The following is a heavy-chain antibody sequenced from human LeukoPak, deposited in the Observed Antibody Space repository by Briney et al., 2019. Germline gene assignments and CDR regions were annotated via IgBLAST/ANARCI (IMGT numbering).Heavy chain of an antibody. D-gene: IGHD6-13*01. J-gene: IGHJ4*02. Sequence: GGSLRLSCAVSGFTFSGYGMNWVRQAPEKGLEWVAFIRNDGTIKYYVDSVKGRFTISRDNSKNTLYLQMNSLRAEDTAVYYCAKTASSSWGYFDYWDQGTRVTVSS. CDR3: AKTASSSWGYFDY. V-gene: IGHV3-30*02. CDR2: IRNDGTIK. CDR1: GFTFSGYG.